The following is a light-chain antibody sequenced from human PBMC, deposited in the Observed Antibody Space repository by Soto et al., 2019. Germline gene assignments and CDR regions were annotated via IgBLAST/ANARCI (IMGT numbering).Light chain of an antibody. CDR2: GAS. J-gene: IGKJ2*01. CDR3: HQYGHSPYT. CDR1: QGVSTNY. Sequence: DIALTQSPGTLSLSPGDRATLSCRASQGVSTNYVAWYQQKPGQSPRLLIYGASSRAASIPDRFSGSGSGTDFTLTISRVEPEDFAVFYCHQYGHSPYTFGQGTKLEIQ. V-gene: IGKV3-20*01.